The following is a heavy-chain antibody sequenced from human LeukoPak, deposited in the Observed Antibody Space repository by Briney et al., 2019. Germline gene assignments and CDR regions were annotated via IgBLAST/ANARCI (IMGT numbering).Heavy chain of an antibody. CDR2: INHSGST. J-gene: IGHJ1*01. CDR1: GGSFSGYY. D-gene: IGHD6-6*01. CDR3: AREGGIAARRIQH. V-gene: IGHV4-34*01. Sequence: SETLSLTCAVYGGSFSGYYWSWIRQPPGKGLEWIGEINHSGSTNYNPSLKSRVTISVDTSKNQFSLKLSSVTAADTAVYYCAREGGIAARRIQHWGQGTLVTVSS.